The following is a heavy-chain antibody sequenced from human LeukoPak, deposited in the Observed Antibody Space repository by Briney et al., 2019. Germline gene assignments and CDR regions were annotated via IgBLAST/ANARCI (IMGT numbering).Heavy chain of an antibody. CDR3: ATGPGDGYNSEAFDV. Sequence: PSETLSLTCAVYGGSFSGNYWTWIRQPPGKGLEWIGYIYYSGSTNYNPSLKSRVTISVDTSKNQFSLKLSSVTAADTAVYYCATGPGDGYNSEAFDVWGQGTMVTVSS. J-gene: IGHJ3*01. V-gene: IGHV4-59*01. CDR1: GGSFSGNY. D-gene: IGHD5-24*01. CDR2: IYYSGST.